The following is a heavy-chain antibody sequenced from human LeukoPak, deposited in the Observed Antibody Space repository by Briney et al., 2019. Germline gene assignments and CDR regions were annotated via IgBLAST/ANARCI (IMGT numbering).Heavy chain of an antibody. Sequence: SETLSLTCTVSGVSISSYSWSWIRQPPGKGLEWIGYIYYSGSTNYNPSLKSRVTISVDMSKNQFSLKLSSVTAADTAVYYCATHPPKVCTGGSCTDYWGQGTLVTVSS. D-gene: IGHD2-15*01. CDR3: ATHPPKVCTGGSCTDY. CDR1: GVSISSYS. J-gene: IGHJ4*02. CDR2: IYYSGST. V-gene: IGHV4-59*01.